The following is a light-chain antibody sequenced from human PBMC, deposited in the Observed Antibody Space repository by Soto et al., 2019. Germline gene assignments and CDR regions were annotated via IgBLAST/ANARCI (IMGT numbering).Light chain of an antibody. V-gene: IGKV3-15*01. J-gene: IGKJ2*01. CDR1: ESIRSD. CDR2: GAS. Sequence: EIVMTQSPATLSVSPGERATLSCRASESIRSDLAWYQQKPGQAPRLLIYGASTRATDIPARISGSGSGTVFTLTISSLQSEDFAVYYCQQYHKWPPQYTFGQATKPEIK. CDR3: QQYHKWPPQYT.